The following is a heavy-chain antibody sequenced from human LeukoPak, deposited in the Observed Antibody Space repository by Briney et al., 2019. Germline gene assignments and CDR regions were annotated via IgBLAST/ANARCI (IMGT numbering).Heavy chain of an antibody. CDR1: GGSLSGYY. CDR2: INHSGST. Sequence: SQTLSLTCAVYGGSLSGYYWSWIRQPPGKGLERIGEINHSGSTNYNPSLKSRVTISVDTSKNQFSLKLSSVTAADTAVYYCARGRGYCSSTSCPPPGYWGQGTLVTVSS. D-gene: IGHD2-2*01. CDR3: ARGRGYCSSTSCPPPGY. V-gene: IGHV4-34*01. J-gene: IGHJ4*02.